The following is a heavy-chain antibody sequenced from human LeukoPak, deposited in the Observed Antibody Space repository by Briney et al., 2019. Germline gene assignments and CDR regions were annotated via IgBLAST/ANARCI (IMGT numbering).Heavy chain of an antibody. CDR3: VRDPLSGGFDS. V-gene: IGHV3-48*01. J-gene: IGHJ4*02. CDR2: ISTSSSTI. D-gene: IGHD3-16*01. Sequence: GGSLRLSCTASGFTFSSYSMNWVRQAPGKGLEWVSYISTSSSTIYNADSVKGRFTISRDDAKNSLYLQMNSLRVEDTAVYYCVRDPLSGGFDSWGQGTLVTVSS. CDR1: GFTFSSYS.